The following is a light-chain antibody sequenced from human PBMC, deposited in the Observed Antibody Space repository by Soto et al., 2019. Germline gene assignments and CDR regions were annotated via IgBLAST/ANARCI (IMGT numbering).Light chain of an antibody. V-gene: IGKV3-11*01. J-gene: IGKJ2*01. CDR1: QSVSIY. Sequence: EIVLTQSPATLSLSPGERATLSCRASQSVSIYLAWYRQKPGQAPGLLIYDSSSRATGIAARFSGSGSGTDFTLTISSLEPEDSAVYSCQQRYNWPHTFGQGTKLEIK. CDR3: QQRYNWPHT. CDR2: DSS.